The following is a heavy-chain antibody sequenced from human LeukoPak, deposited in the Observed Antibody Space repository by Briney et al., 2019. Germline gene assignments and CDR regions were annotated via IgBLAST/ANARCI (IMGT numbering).Heavy chain of an antibody. J-gene: IGHJ4*02. CDR1: GITFSSHG. CDR2: IAADGGVK. V-gene: IGHV3-30*03. Sequence: GGSLRLSCEASGITFSSHGMDWVRQAPGKGLEWVAVIAADGGVKHYADSVKGRFTLSRDNSKSTLYLQMNSLSVEDTAIYYCAREATWGQWYFDHWGQGTPVTVSS. D-gene: IGHD6-19*01. CDR3: AREATWGQWYFDH.